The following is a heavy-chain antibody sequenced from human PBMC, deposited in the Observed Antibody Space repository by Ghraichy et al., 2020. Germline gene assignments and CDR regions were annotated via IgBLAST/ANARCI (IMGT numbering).Heavy chain of an antibody. CDR1: GGSIGSHY. Sequence: SETLSLTCTVSGGSIGSHYWSWIRQPPGKGLEWIGHIYYSGSTKYNPSLMSRVTISVDTSKKQFSLNLTSVTAADTAAYYCARGRTSYYDDRNYGMDVWGHGTTVTVSS. D-gene: IGHD3-22*01. CDR2: IYYSGST. CDR3: ARGRTSYYDDRNYGMDV. V-gene: IGHV4-59*11. J-gene: IGHJ6*02.